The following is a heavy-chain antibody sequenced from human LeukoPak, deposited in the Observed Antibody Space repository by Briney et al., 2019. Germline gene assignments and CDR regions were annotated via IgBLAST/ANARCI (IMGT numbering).Heavy chain of an antibody. CDR2: ISSSSSYI. V-gene: IGHV3-21*01. CDR1: GFTFSSYA. J-gene: IGHJ4*02. CDR3: ARGSSGSYLPDY. D-gene: IGHD1-26*01. Sequence: GGSLRLSCAATGFTFSSYAMNWVRQAPGKGLEWVPSISSSSSYIYYADSVKGRFTISRDNAKNSLYLRMNSLRAEDTAMYYCARGSSGSYLPDYWGQGTLVTVSS.